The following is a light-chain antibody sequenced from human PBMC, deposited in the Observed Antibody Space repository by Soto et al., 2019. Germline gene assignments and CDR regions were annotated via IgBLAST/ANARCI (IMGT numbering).Light chain of an antibody. Sequence: EIVLTQSPGTLSLSPGERATLSCRASQSVSNDYLAWYQQKPGQAPRLLIYGASNRATGIPDRFRGSGSGTEFTLTISSLQSEDFAVYYCQQYNHWPRTFGQGTKVDIK. CDR2: GAS. CDR1: QSVSND. CDR3: QQYNHWPRT. V-gene: IGKV3D-15*01. J-gene: IGKJ1*01.